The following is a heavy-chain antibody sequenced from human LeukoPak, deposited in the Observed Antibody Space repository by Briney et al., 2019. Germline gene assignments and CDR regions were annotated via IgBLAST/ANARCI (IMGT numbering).Heavy chain of an antibody. V-gene: IGHV3-33*01. J-gene: IGHJ4*02. Sequence: GGSLRLSCAASGFTFSSYGMHWVRQAPGKGLEWVAVIWYDGSNKYYADSVKGRFTISRDDSKNTLYLQTNSLRAEDTAVYYCATDISLAGPGYWGQGTLVTVSS. CDR2: IWYDGSNK. CDR3: ATDISLAGPGY. D-gene: IGHD6-19*01. CDR1: GFTFSSYG.